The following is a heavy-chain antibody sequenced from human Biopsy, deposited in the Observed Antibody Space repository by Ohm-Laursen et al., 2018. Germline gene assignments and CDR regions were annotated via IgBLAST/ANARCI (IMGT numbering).Heavy chain of an antibody. CDR2: IIPTFDTP. D-gene: IGHD3-10*01. CDR3: AGGAAKGNPYDH. V-gene: IGHV1-69*06. CDR1: GGTFTSYV. J-gene: IGHJ5*02. Sequence: ASVKVSCKASGGTFTSYVISWVRQAPGQGLEWMGRIIPTFDTPTYAPDFQGRVTFTADKSTGTAHLDLSRLRSEDTAIYYCAGGAAKGNPYDHWGQGTLVTVSS.